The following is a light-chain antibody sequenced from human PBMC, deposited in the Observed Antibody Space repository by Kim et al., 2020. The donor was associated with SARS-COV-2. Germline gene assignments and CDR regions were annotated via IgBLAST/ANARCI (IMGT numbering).Light chain of an antibody. V-gene: IGLV1-47*01. CDR3: ASLDDSRNDRV. J-gene: IGLJ3*02. Sequence: RVTVSLSGNSSNIGSMFISSYQQHPEPAPNLLIFRNNERPSGVPARFSGSSSGTSASLAISGRRSEDEAMYYCASLDDSRNDRVFGGGTQLTVL. CDR2: RNN. CDR1: SSNIGSMF.